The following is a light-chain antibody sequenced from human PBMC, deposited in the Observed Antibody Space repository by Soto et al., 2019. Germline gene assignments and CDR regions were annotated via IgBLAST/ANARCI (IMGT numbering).Light chain of an antibody. V-gene: IGKV3-11*01. CDR3: QQRSNWPST. Sequence: EIVLTQSPVTLSLSPGERATLSCRASQSVSSYLAWYQQKPGQAPRLLIYDASNRATGIPPRFSGSGSGTDFTLTISSLAPEDFAVYYSQQRSNWPSTFGGGTKVEIK. J-gene: IGKJ4*01. CDR1: QSVSSY. CDR2: DAS.